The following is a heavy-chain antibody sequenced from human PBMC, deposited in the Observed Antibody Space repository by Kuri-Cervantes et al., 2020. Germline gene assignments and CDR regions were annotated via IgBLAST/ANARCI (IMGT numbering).Heavy chain of an antibody. D-gene: IGHD5-12*01. CDR3: ARSMVATPLADV. CDR2: IYLGDSDT. Sequence: GESLKISCKDSGHSLASDWIGWVRQKPGQGLEWIGIIYLGDSDTRYSPSFQGQVTISADKSINTAYLQWSSLRASDSAIYYCARSMVATPLADVWGKGTTVTVSS. V-gene: IGHV5-51*01. J-gene: IGHJ6*04. CDR1: GHSLASDW.